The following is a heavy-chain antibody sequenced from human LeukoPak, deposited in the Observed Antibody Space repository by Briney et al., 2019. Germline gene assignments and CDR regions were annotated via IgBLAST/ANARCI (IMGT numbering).Heavy chain of an antibody. Sequence: GASVKVSCKASGGTFSSYTISWVRQAPGQGLEWMGRIIHIIGIASYAQKFQGRVTITADKSTSTAYMELSSLRSEDTAVYYCATAVDTRAFDIWGQGTMVTVSS. CDR1: GGTFSSYT. D-gene: IGHD5-18*01. CDR2: IIHIIGIA. J-gene: IGHJ3*02. CDR3: ATAVDTRAFDI. V-gene: IGHV1-69*02.